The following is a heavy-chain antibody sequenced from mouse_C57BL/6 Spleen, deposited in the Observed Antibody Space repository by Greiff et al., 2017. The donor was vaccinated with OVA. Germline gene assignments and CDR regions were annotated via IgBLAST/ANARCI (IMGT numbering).Heavy chain of an antibody. Sequence: VQLQQSGAELMKPGASVKLSCKATGYTFTGYWLEWVKQRPGHGLEWIGEILPGSGSTNYNEKFKGKATFTADTSSNTAYMQLSSLTTEDSAIYYCARGGIYDGYYVDYAMDYWGQGTSVTVSS. J-gene: IGHJ4*01. V-gene: IGHV1-9*01. CDR1: GYTFTGYW. CDR3: ARGGIYDGYYVDYAMDY. CDR2: ILPGSGST. D-gene: IGHD2-3*01.